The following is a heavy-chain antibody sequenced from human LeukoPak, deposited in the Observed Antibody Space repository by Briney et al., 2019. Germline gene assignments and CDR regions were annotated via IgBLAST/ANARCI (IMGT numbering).Heavy chain of an antibody. CDR3: ARENRCSSTSCYDYYYYGMDV. CDR2: INHSGST. V-gene: IGHV4-34*01. CDR1: GGSFSGYY. J-gene: IGHJ6*02. Sequence: SETLSLTCAVYGGSFSGYYWSWIRQPPGKGLEWIGEINHSGSTNYNPSLKSRVTMSVDTSKSQFSLKLSSVTAADTAVYYCARENRCSSTSCYDYYYYGMDVWGQGTTVTVSS. D-gene: IGHD2-2*01.